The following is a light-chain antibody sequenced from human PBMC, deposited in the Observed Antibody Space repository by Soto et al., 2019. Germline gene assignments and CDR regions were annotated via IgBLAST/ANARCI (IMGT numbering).Light chain of an antibody. CDR2: EDT. CDR3: SSYAGSTTYGV. CDR1: SSDVGSYNL. V-gene: IGLV2-23*01. Sequence: QSALTQPASVSGSPGQSITISCTGTSSDVGSYNLVSWYQQHPGKAPKLMIYEDTERPSGVSNRFSGSKSGNTASLTISGLQDEDEADYYCSSYAGSTTYGVFGGGTQLTAL. J-gene: IGLJ2*01.